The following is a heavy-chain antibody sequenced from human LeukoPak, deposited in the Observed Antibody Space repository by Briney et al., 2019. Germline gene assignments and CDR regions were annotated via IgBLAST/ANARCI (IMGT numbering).Heavy chain of an antibody. J-gene: IGHJ4*02. CDR1: GFTFSSYG. D-gene: IGHD3-10*01. Sequence: GGSLRLSCAASGFTFSSYGMHWVRQAPGKGLEWVAVRWYDGSNKYYADSVKGRFTISRDNSKNTLYLQMNSLRAEDTAVYYCARGTLWFGELSHIFDYWGQGTLVTVSS. V-gene: IGHV3-33*01. CDR2: RWYDGSNK. CDR3: ARGTLWFGELSHIFDY.